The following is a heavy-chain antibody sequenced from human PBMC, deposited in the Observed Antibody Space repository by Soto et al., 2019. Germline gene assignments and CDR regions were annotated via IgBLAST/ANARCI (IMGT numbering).Heavy chain of an antibody. V-gene: IGHV4-4*07. J-gene: IGHJ5*02. CDR3: VRDGTKTLRDWFDT. CDR2: IYATGTT. D-gene: IGHD1-1*01. CDR1: GASISGFY. Sequence: LSLTCTVSGASISGFYWSWIRKSAGKGLEWIGRIYATGTTDYNPSLKSRVMMSVDTSKKQFSLKLRSVTAADTAVYYCVRDGTKTLRDWFDTWGQGISVTVSS.